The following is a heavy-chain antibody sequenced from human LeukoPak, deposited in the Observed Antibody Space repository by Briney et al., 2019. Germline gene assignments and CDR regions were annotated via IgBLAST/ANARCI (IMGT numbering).Heavy chain of an antibody. CDR1: GYTFTSYD. V-gene: IGHV1-2*02. CDR3: ARDGVGATDY. CDR2: INPNSGGT. D-gene: IGHD1-26*01. Sequence: ASVKVSCKAPGYTFTSYDISWVRQAPGQGLEWMGWINPNSGGTNYAQKFQGRVTMTRDTSISTAYMELSRLRSDDTAVYYCARDGVGATDYWGQGTLVTVSS. J-gene: IGHJ4*02.